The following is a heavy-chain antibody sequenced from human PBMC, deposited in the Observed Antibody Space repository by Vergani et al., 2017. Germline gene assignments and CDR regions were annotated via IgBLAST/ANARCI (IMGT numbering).Heavy chain of an antibody. CDR3: ARTESFILRYFHWAL. V-gene: IGHV4-4*02. D-gene: IGHD3-9*01. CDR1: GGSISSDNW. Sequence: QVQLQQWGPGLVTPSGTLSLTCAVYGGSISSDNWWNWVRQAPGKGLQWIGEIHRSRSTNYNPSLRRRVTISLDKSKNQFSLKLTSVTAADTAIYFCARTESFILRYFHWALWGQGTLVTVSS. J-gene: IGHJ4*02. CDR2: IHRSRST.